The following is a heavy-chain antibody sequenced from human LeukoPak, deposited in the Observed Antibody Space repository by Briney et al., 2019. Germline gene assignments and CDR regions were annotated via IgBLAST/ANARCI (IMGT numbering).Heavy chain of an antibody. J-gene: IGHJ2*01. V-gene: IGHV3-30*18. CDR2: TSSDGSTK. Sequence: LAGRSLRLSCTASGFTFSSSGMHWVRQAPGKGLEWVAVTSSDGSTKYYADSVKGRFTISRDNSKNTLYLQMNSLRAEDTAVHYCAKGGASSIAAAGHYWYFDLWGRGTLVSVSS. D-gene: IGHD6-13*01. CDR3: AKGGASSIAAAGHYWYFDL. CDR1: GFTFSSSG.